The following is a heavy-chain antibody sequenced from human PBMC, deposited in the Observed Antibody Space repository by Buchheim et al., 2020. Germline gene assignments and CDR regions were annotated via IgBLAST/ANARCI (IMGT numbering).Heavy chain of an antibody. V-gene: IGHV4-4*02. CDR3: ARIPYYYYYGLDV. J-gene: IGHJ6*02. CDR2: IYHSGST. D-gene: IGHD2-21*01. CDR1: GGSISSNYW. Sequence: QVQLQESGPGLVKPSGTLSLTCDVSGGSISSNYWWSWVRQPPGMGLEWIGEIYHSGSTHYTPSLTSRVTISVDKSKNQFSLKLTSVTAADTAVYYCARIPYYYYYGLDVWGQGTT.